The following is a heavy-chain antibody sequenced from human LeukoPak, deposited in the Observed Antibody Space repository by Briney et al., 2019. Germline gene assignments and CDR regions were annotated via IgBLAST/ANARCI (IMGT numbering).Heavy chain of an antibody. V-gene: IGHV1-2*02. Sequence: ASVKVSCKASGYTFTGYYMHWVRQAPGQGLEWMGWINPNSGGTNYAQKFQGRVTMTRDTSISTAYTELSRLRSDDTAVCYCAGSSGYSSSWYFDYWGQGTLVTVSS. D-gene: IGHD6-13*01. J-gene: IGHJ4*02. CDR3: AGSSGYSSSWYFDY. CDR2: INPNSGGT. CDR1: GYTFTGYY.